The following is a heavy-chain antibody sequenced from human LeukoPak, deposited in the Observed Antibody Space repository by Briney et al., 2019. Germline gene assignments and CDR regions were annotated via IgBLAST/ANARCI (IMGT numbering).Heavy chain of an antibody. CDR2: LGDDGINT. CDR3: GVVPAATMLRDS. J-gene: IGHJ4*02. D-gene: IGHD2-2*01. CDR1: GFPFSTYG. Sequence: GRSLRLSCAASGFPFSTYGMHWVRQAPGKGLEWLAVLGDDGINTHYAASVKGRFTISRDNSQNTLYLQMISLRAEDTAVYYCGVVPAATMLRDSWGQGTLVTVSS. V-gene: IGHV3-33*01.